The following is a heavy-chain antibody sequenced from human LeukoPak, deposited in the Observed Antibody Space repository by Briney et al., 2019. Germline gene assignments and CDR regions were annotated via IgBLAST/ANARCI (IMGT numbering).Heavy chain of an antibody. J-gene: IGHJ4*02. V-gene: IGHV4-4*02. CDR2: IYHSGST. CDR1: GGSISSSNW. CDR3: ATYCGGDCYPAVGY. D-gene: IGHD2-21*02. Sequence: SETLSLTCAVSGGSISSSNWRSWVRQPPGKGLEWIGEIYHSGSTNYNPSLKSRVTISVDKSKNQFSLKLSSVTAADTAVYYCATYCGGDCYPAVGYWGQGTLVTVSS.